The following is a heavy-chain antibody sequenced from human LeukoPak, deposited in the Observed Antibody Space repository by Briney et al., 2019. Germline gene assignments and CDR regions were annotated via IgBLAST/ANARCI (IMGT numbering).Heavy chain of an antibody. J-gene: IGHJ6*03. V-gene: IGHV4-59*12. CDR2: IYYSGST. CDR1: GGSISNYY. CDR3: ARTGPWYYYYYDMDV. D-gene: IGHD1-1*01. Sequence: SETLSLTCTVSGGSISNYYWSWIRQPPGKGLEWIGYIYYSGSTNYNPSLKSRVTISVDTSKNQFSLKLSSVTAADTAVYYCARTGPWYYYYYDMDVWGKGTTVTISS.